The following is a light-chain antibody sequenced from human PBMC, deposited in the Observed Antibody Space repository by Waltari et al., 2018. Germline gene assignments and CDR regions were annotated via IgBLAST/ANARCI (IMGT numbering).Light chain of an antibody. CDR3: CSYTGSSTRV. J-gene: IGLJ3*02. V-gene: IGLV2-14*01. CDR2: DVT. CDR1: SSDVGGYNY. Sequence: QSALTQPASVSGSPGPSITISCTGTSSDVGGYNYVSWYQQHPGKAPKLVIFDVTKRPSGVAKRFSGSKSGNTASLTISGLQAEDEADYYCCSYTGSSTRVFGGGTKLTVL.